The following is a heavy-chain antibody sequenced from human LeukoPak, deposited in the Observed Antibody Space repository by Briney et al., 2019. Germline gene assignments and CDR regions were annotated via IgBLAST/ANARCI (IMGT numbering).Heavy chain of an antibody. V-gene: IGHV3-7*01. CDR1: GFTFSNAW. CDR3: ARGAGWPN. CDR2: INQDGSDK. Sequence: GGSLRLSCAASGFTFSNAWMNWVRQAPGKGLEWVANINQDGSDKYYVESVKGRFTISRDNAKNSLYLQMNGLRDEDTAVYYCARGAGWPNWGQGTLVTVSS. J-gene: IGHJ4*02. D-gene: IGHD6-19*01.